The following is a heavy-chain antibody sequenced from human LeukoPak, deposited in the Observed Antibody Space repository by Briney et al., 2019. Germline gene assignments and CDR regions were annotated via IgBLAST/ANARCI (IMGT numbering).Heavy chain of an antibody. V-gene: IGHV1-69*04. J-gene: IGHJ3*02. CDR3: AREGYSSSQDAFDI. Sequence: SVKVSCKASGGTFSSYAISWVRQAPGQGLEWMGRIIPIFGIANYAQKFQGRVTITADKSTSTAYMELSSLRSEDTAVYYCAREGYSSSQDAFDIWGQGTMVTVSS. CDR1: GGTFSSYA. D-gene: IGHD6-13*01. CDR2: IIPIFGIA.